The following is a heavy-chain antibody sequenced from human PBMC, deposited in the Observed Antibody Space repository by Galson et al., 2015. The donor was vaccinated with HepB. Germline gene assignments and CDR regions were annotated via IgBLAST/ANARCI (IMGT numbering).Heavy chain of an antibody. D-gene: IGHD3-9*01. CDR1: GFTFDDYG. J-gene: IGHJ4*02. CDR3: ARAYFDWYSTFDY. V-gene: IGHV3-20*04. Sequence: SLRPSCAASGFTFDDYGMSWVRQAPGMGLEWVSGINWSGGSTGYADSVKGRFTISRDNAKNSLYLQMNGLRAEDTALYYCARAYFDWYSTFDYWGQGTLVTVSS. CDR2: INWSGGST.